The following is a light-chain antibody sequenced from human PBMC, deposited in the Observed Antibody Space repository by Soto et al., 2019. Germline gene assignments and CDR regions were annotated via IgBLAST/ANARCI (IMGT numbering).Light chain of an antibody. Sequence: QSALTQPASVSGSPGQSITISCTGISSDVGAYNYVSWYQQHPDKVPKLLIYEVSNRPSGVSSRFSGSKSGNTASLTISGLQAEDEADYYCTSYTSSSTLYVFGTGTKVTVL. CDR2: EVS. CDR1: SSDVGAYNY. V-gene: IGLV2-14*01. J-gene: IGLJ1*01. CDR3: TSYTSSSTLYV.